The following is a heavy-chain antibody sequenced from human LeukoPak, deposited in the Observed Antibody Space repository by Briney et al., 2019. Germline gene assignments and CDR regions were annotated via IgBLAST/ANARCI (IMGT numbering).Heavy chain of an antibody. J-gene: IGHJ3*01. Sequence: KESGPALLKPTQTLTLTCTFSGFSLRKSGVGVGWIRQPPGKALEWLALIYWDDDKRYSPSLKSRLTITKDMSKNQVVLTMTNMDPVDTATYYCARVDSSNWYHAFDLWGQGTMATVFS. D-gene: IGHD6-13*01. CDR1: GFSLRKSGVG. V-gene: IGHV2-5*02. CDR2: IYWDDDK. CDR3: ARVDSSNWYHAFDL.